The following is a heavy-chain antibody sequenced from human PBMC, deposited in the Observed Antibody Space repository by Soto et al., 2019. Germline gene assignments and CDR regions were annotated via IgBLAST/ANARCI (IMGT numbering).Heavy chain of an antibody. J-gene: IGHJ6*02. Sequence: GGPLCLSASTSGVSFIIHRFHWVRQAPAKALVWVAVISYDGINKYYADSVKGRFTISRDNSKNTLYLQVNSLRVEDTAVYYCARGAEYQLLDRDYFYGMDVWGQGTTVTVSS. V-gene: IGHV3-30*03. CDR2: ISYDGINK. CDR1: GVSFIIHR. CDR3: ARGAEYQLLDRDYFYGMDV. D-gene: IGHD2-2*01.